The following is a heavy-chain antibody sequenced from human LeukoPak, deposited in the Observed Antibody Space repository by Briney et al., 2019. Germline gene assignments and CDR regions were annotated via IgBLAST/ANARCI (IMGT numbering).Heavy chain of an antibody. CDR3: AKVKMVRGVIIPNFDY. D-gene: IGHD3-10*01. Sequence: PGESLRLSCAASGFTFRNYPMTWVRQTPGKGLEWVSCISGSGDKRYYADSVKGRFTISRDNSKNTLDLQMNSLGADDTAVYYCAKVKMVRGVIIPNFDYWGQGTLVTVSS. J-gene: IGHJ4*02. V-gene: IGHV3-23*01. CDR1: GFTFRNYP. CDR2: ISGSGDKR.